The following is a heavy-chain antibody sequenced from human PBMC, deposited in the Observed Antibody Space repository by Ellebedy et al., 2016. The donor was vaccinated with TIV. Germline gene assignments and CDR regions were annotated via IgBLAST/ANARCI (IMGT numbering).Heavy chain of an antibody. Sequence: GGSLRLXCAASGFTFSSYGMHWVRQAPGKGLGWGALVWYDGSTQYYADSVQGRFTISRDNSKNTMYLQMNSLRAEDTAVYYCARDMGSYGGNTDFQHWGQGTLVTVSS. CDR3: ARDMGSYGGNTDFQH. CDR2: VWYDGSTQ. D-gene: IGHD4-23*01. CDR1: GFTFSSYG. V-gene: IGHV3-33*01. J-gene: IGHJ1*01.